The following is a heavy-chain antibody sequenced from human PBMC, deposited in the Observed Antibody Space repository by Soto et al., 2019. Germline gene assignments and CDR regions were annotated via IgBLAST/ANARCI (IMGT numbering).Heavy chain of an antibody. CDR3: ARGISKYSSWYEPHTWFDA. CDR2: LYFNGGT. V-gene: IGHV4-30-4*01. J-gene: IGHJ5*02. D-gene: IGHD6-13*01. Sequence: QVQLQESGPGLVKPSQTLSLTCNVSGGPINSPDYYWTWIRQSPGKGLEWIGYLYFNGGTQYNPSLRTPISMSLDTSNNHFSLKMRSVTGADTAVYYCARGISKYSSWYEPHTWFDAWGQGSLITVSS. CDR1: GGPINSPDYY.